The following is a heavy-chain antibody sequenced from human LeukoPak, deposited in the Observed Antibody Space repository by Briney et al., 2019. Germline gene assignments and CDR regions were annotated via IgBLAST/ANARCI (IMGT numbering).Heavy chain of an antibody. CDR1: GFTFDDYA. CDR3: AKDIQWEPWGYFQH. Sequence: GGSLRLSCAASGFTFDDYAMHWVRQAPGKGLEWVSGISWNSGSIGYADSVKGRFTISRDNAKNSLYLQMNSLRAEDMALYYCAKDIQWEPWGYFQHWGQGTLVTVSS. CDR2: ISWNSGSI. V-gene: IGHV3-9*03. J-gene: IGHJ1*01. D-gene: IGHD1-26*01.